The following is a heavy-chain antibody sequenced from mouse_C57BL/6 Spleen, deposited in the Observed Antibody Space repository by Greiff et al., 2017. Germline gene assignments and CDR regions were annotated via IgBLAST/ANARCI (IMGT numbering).Heavy chain of an antibody. D-gene: IGHD4-1*01. Sequence: EVKLEESGGGLVKPGGSLKLSCAASGFTFSSYAMSWVRQTPEKRLEWVATISDGGSYTYYPDNVKGRFTISRDNAKNNLYLQMSHLKSEDTAMYYCARETGTCMDYWGQGTSVTVSS. V-gene: IGHV5-4*01. CDR2: ISDGGSYT. J-gene: IGHJ4*01. CDR3: ARETGTCMDY. CDR1: GFTFSSYA.